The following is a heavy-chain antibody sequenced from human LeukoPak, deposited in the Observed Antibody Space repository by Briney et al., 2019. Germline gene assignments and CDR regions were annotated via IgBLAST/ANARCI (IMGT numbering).Heavy chain of an antibody. D-gene: IGHD5-18*01. CDR2: INHSGST. CDR1: GGSFSGYY. Sequence: SETLSLTCAVYGGSFSGYYWSWIRQPPGKGLEWIGEINHSGSTNYNPSLKSRVTISVDTSKNQFSLKLSSVTAADTAVYYCARRGYSYGYSSHYYYGMDVWGQGTTVTVSS. J-gene: IGHJ6*02. V-gene: IGHV4-34*01. CDR3: ARRGYSYGYSSHYYYGMDV.